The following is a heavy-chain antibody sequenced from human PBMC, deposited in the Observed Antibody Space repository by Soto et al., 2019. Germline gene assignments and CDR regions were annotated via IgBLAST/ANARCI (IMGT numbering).Heavy chain of an antibody. CDR3: ARRKERSGPNYFDY. CDR1: GYTFTTYD. V-gene: IGHV1-8*01. J-gene: IGHJ4*02. CDR2: MNPYTGKA. D-gene: IGHD6-25*01. Sequence: QVQLVQSGAEVKKPGASVKVSCKASGYTFTTYDTNWVRQAPGQGLEWMGWMNPYTGKAGYAQKFQGRVTMTRDNSISTAYMELSGLRSEDTAVYYCARRKERSGPNYFDYWGQGTLVTVSS.